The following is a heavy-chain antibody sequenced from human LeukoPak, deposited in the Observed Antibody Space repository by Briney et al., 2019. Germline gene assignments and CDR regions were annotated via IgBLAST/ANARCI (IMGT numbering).Heavy chain of an antibody. CDR1: GGSISSSSYY. D-gene: IGHD3-10*01. CDR2: IYYSGST. Sequence: PSETLSLTCTVSGGSISSSSYYWGWIRQPPGKGLEWIGSIYYSGSTYYNPSLKSRVTISVDTSKNQFSLKLSSVTAADTAVYYCARPSRGSGSYYSGYYFDYWGQGTLVTVSS. V-gene: IGHV4-39*01. J-gene: IGHJ4*02. CDR3: ARPSRGSGSYYSGYYFDY.